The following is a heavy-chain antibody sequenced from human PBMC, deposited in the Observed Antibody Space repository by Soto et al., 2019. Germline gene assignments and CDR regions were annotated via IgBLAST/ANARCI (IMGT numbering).Heavy chain of an antibody. Sequence: QVQLVESGGGVVQPGRSLRLSCAASGFTFSSYGMHWVRQAPGKGLEWVAVISYDGSNKYYADSVKGRFTISRDNSKNPLYLQMNSLRAEDTAVYYCAKELWFGEHPYGPNTPPLKNGMDVWGQGTTVTVSS. V-gene: IGHV3-30*18. J-gene: IGHJ6*02. CDR3: AKELWFGEHPYGPNTPPLKNGMDV. CDR1: GFTFSSYG. CDR2: ISYDGSNK. D-gene: IGHD3-10*01.